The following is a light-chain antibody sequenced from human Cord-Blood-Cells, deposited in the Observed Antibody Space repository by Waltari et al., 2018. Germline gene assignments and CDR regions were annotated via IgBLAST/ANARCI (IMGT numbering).Light chain of an antibody. CDR2: GAS. J-gene: IGKJ1*01. V-gene: IGKV3-20*01. Sequence: EIVLTQSPGTLSLSPGERATLSCRASQSVSSSYLAWYQQKPGQAPRLLIYGASSRATGIPDRFSGSGSVTDFTLTISRREPEDFAVYYCQQYGSSPRTFGQGTKVEIK. CDR1: QSVSSSY. CDR3: QQYGSSPRT.